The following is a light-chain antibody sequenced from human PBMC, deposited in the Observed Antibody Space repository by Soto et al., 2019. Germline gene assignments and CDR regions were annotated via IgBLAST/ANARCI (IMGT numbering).Light chain of an antibody. J-gene: IGKJ1*01. CDR2: DAS. Sequence: DIQMTQSPSTLSASVGDRVTITCRASQSIRYWVAWYQHKPGKAPKLLIYDASTLESGVPTRFSGSGSGTEFTLTISSLHPDDFATYYCQHYTTYSRTFGQGTKV. V-gene: IGKV1-5*01. CDR1: QSIRYW. CDR3: QHYTTYSRT.